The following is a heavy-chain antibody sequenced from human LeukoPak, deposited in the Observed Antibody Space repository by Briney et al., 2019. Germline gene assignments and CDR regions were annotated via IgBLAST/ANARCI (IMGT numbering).Heavy chain of an antibody. CDR3: AINGGGDSGYGNFDY. Sequence: GGSLRLSCAASVFTFSTYNMNWVRQAPGKGLEWVSSITSSSRYTFYADSVKGRFTISRDNAKTSLYLKMNSLRAEDTAFYYCAINGGGDSGYGNFDYWGQGTLVTVSS. CDR1: VFTFSTYN. V-gene: IGHV3-21*04. CDR2: ITSSSRYT. D-gene: IGHD5-12*01. J-gene: IGHJ4*02.